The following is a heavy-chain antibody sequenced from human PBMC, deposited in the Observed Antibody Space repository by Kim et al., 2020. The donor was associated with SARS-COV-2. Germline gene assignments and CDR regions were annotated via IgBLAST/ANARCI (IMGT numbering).Heavy chain of an antibody. CDR1: GFPFSTYW. J-gene: IGHJ2*01. D-gene: IGHD3-16*01. Sequence: GGSLRLSCAASGFPFSTYWMHWVHQPPGKGLVWVSLIEGDGTRTRYADSVKGRFSISRDNAKNTVYLQMNSLRVDDTAVYYCASGGDHYYNLWGRGTLVTVSS. V-gene: IGHV3-74*01. CDR3: ASGGDHYYNL. CDR2: IEGDGTRT.